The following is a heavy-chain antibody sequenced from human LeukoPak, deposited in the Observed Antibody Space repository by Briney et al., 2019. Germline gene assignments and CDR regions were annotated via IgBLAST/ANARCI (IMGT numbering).Heavy chain of an antibody. J-gene: IGHJ4*02. CDR3: AREKGRGVISPYFDC. CDR2: IYSDGTT. D-gene: IGHD3-10*01. V-gene: IGHV3-53*01. Sequence: AGGSLRLSCVASGFTVSSNYMSWVRQTPGKGLEWVSVIYSDGTTYYEDSVKGRFTISRDNSKNTLSLQMNSLRAEDTAVYYCAREKGRGVISPYFDCWGQGTLVTVSS. CDR1: GFTVSSNY.